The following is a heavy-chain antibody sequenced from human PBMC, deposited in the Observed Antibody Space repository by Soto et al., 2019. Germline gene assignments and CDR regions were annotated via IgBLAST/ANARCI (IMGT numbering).Heavy chain of an antibody. CDR1: GGSFSGYY. V-gene: IGHV4-34*01. D-gene: IGHD6-6*01. CDR2: INHSGST. Sequence: PSETLSLTCAVYGGSFSGYYWSWIRQPPGKGLEWIGEINHSGSTNYNPSLKSRVTISVDTSKNQFSLKLSSVTAADTAVYYCARGHIEARPFYYYYYGMDVWGQGTTVTVSS. CDR3: ARGHIEARPFYYYYYGMDV. J-gene: IGHJ6*02.